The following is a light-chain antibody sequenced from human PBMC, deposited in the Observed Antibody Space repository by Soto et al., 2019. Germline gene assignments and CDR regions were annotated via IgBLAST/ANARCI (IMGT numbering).Light chain of an antibody. V-gene: IGLV2-14*01. J-gene: IGLJ1*01. CDR1: NRDVGGYNY. CDR2: DVS. Sequence: QSALTQPASVSGSPGQSITISCTGTNRDVGGYNYVSWYQQHPGKAPQLMIYDVSNRPSGVSDRFSGSKSGNTASLTISGLHAEDEADYHCSAYTSRNTYVFGTGTKLTVL. CDR3: SAYTSRNTYV.